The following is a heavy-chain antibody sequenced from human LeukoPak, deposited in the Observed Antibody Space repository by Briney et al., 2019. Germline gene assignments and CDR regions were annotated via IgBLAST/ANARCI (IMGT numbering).Heavy chain of an antibody. CDR2: INPKSGGI. CDR3: ARSPNGLWNFDY. Sequence: ASVKVSCKASGYTFTGYYIHWVRQAPGQGLGWMGRINPKSGGINYAQKFQGRVTMTRDTSISTVYMELSRLRSDDTAVYYCARSPNGLWNFDYWGQGTLVTVSS. J-gene: IGHJ4*02. V-gene: IGHV1-2*06. D-gene: IGHD2-8*01. CDR1: GYTFTGYY.